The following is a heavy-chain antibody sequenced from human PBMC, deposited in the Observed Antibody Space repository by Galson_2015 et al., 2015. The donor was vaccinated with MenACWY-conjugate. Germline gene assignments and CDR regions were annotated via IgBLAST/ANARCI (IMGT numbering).Heavy chain of an antibody. CDR1: GGPINSYY. CDR2: MYYSGSA. D-gene: IGHD3-3*02. J-gene: IGHJ4*02. CDR3: ARGVNLASMAGY. Sequence: ETLSLTCTVSGGPINSYYWSWIRQPPGRGLEWIGYMYYSGSANYNPSLKSRVTISVDTSKNQFSLTMTSVTAADTAVYYCARGVNLASMAGYWGQGTLVTVSS. V-gene: IGHV4-59*01.